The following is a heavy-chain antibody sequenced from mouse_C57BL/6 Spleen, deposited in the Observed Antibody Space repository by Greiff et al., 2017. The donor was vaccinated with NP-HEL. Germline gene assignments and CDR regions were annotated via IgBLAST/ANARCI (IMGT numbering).Heavy chain of an antibody. J-gene: IGHJ3*01. CDR3: ARGSNYVRFAY. Sequence: VMLVESGGGLVQPGGSLSLSCAASGFTFTDYYMSWVRQPPGKALEWLGFIRNKANGYTTEYSASVKGRFTISRDNSQSILYLQMNALRAEDSATYYCARGSNYVRFAYWGQGTLVTVSA. CDR2: IRNKANGYTT. D-gene: IGHD2-5*01. V-gene: IGHV7-3*01. CDR1: GFTFTDYY.